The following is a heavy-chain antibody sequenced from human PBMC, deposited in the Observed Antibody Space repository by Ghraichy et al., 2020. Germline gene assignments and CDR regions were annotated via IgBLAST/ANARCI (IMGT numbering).Heavy chain of an antibody. CDR3: ARDSDWAFDH. CDR2: INSRSKNI. CDR1: GFTFSTYT. Sequence: GGSLRLSCAASGFTFSTYTMNWVRQAPGKGLEWVSYINSRSKNINYAESVKGRFTISRDNAKNTVYLQMNSLRDEDTAVYYCARDSDWAFDHWGQGSLVTVSS. D-gene: IGHD6-19*01. V-gene: IGHV3-48*02. J-gene: IGHJ4*02.